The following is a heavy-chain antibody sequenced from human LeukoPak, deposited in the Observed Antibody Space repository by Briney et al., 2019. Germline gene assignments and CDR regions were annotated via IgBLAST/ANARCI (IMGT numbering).Heavy chain of an antibody. V-gene: IGHV5-51*01. CDR1: GCSFTSYW. J-gene: IGHJ4*02. Sequence: GESLKISCKGSGCSFTSYWIGWVRQMPGKGLEWMGIIYPGDSDTRYSPSFQGQVTISADKSISTAYLQWSSLKASDTAMYYCARRQCSSTSCQNDYWGQGTLVSVSS. D-gene: IGHD2-2*01. CDR3: ARRQCSSTSCQNDY. CDR2: IYPGDSDT.